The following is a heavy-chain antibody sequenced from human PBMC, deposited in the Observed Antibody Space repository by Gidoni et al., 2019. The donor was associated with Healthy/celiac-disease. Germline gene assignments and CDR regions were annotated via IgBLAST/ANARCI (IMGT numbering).Heavy chain of an antibody. CDR3: AKPPGTMVRGVRGYFQH. D-gene: IGHD3-10*01. CDR2: ISGSGGST. Sequence: EVQLLESGGGLVEPGGSLRLSCAASGFTFSSNAMSWVRQAPGKGLEWVSAISGSGGSTYYADSVKGRFTISRDNSKNTLYLQMNSLRAEDTAVYYCAKPPGTMVRGVRGYFQHWGQGTLVTVSS. J-gene: IGHJ1*01. V-gene: IGHV3-23*01. CDR1: GFTFSSNA.